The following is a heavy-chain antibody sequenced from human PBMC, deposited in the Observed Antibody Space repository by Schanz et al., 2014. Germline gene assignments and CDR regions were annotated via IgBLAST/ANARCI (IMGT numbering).Heavy chain of an antibody. Sequence: EVQLVESGGGLVKPGGSLRLSCTASRIIFGTYSMNWIRQTPKGLEWVSSINSRSNFIYYADSVKGRFTISRDNAKNSLYLQMNSLRAEDTAVYYCAGAVATIRADSFDIWGQGTMXAVSS. D-gene: IGHD5-12*01. CDR1: RIIFGTYS. J-gene: IGHJ3*02. CDR2: INSRSNFI. CDR3: AGAVATIRADSFDI. V-gene: IGHV3-21*01.